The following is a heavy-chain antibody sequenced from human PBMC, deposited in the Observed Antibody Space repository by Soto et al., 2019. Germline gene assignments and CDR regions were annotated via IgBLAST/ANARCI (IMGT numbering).Heavy chain of an antibody. D-gene: IGHD6-19*01. CDR2: IIPIFGPA. J-gene: IGHJ4*02. CDR3: AVGQWLVRF. V-gene: IGHV1-69*01. CDR1: GGTFSSYA. Sequence: QVQLVQSGAEVKKPGSSVKVSCKASGGTFSSYAIISVRQAPGQGLEWMGGIIPIFGPANYAQKFQGRVTITADESTTTAYMALTSLRSEDTAIYYCAVGQWLVRFWGQGTLVTVSS.